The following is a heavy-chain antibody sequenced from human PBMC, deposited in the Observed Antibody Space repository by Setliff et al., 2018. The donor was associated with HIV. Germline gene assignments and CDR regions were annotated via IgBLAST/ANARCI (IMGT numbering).Heavy chain of an antibody. CDR2: AYYNGQD. CDR1: GDSISGHF. Sequence: KTSETLSLTCTVSGDSISGHFWNWIRQTPDKGLEWIGRAYYNGQDDHNPSLRSRLTISVDTSKNQFSLTLTSVTAADTAIYYCARGIVPPTRQGYYYMDVWGKGTTVTV. CDR3: ARGIVPPTRQGYYYMDV. V-gene: IGHV4-59*11. D-gene: IGHD2-21*01. J-gene: IGHJ6*03.